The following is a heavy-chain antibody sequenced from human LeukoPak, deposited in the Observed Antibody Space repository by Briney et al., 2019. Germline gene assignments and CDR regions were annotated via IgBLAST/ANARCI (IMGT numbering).Heavy chain of an antibody. V-gene: IGHV3-7*03. CDR3: ARDRSTTVSNTLGYFDY. D-gene: IGHD2/OR15-2a*01. Sequence: GGSLRLSCAASGFTFTSHWMSWVRQAPGKGLEWVANIKQDGSEKYYVDSVKGRFTSSRDNAKNSLYLQMNSLRAEDTAVYYCARDRSTTVSNTLGYFDYWGQGTLVTVSS. CDR2: IKQDGSEK. J-gene: IGHJ4*02. CDR1: GFTFTSHW.